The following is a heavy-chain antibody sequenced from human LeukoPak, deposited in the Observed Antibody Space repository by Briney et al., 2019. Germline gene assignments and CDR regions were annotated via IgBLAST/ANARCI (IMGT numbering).Heavy chain of an antibody. J-gene: IGHJ4*02. V-gene: IGHV4-34*01. CDR1: GGSFSGYY. D-gene: IGHD4-17*01. Sequence: SETLSLTCAVYGGSFSGYYWRWIRQPPGKGLEWIGEINHSGSTNYNPSLKSRVTISVDTSKNQFSLKLSSVTAADTAVYYCARFISTVTTYYYFDYWGQGTLVTVSS. CDR2: INHSGST. CDR3: ARFISTVTTYYYFDY.